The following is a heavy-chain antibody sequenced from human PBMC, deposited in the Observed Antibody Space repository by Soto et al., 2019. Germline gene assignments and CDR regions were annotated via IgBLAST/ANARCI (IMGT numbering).Heavy chain of an antibody. J-gene: IGHJ4*02. D-gene: IGHD6-13*01. CDR1: GGSIRGSSYY. V-gene: IGHV4-39*01. CDR2: IYDSGNT. CDR3: ARQPYRSKAAAV. Sequence: PSETLSLTCTVSGGSIRGSSYYWGWIRQPPGKGLERIGKIYDSGNTYYNPSLKSRVTISVDTSENQFSLRLESVTAADTAVYYCARQPYRSKAAAVWGRGTLVTVSS.